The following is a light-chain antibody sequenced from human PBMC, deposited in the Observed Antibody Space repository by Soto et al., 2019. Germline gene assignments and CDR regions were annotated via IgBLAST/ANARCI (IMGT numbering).Light chain of an antibody. CDR2: AAS. J-gene: IGKJ4*01. Sequence: DIQLTQSPSFLSASVGDRVTITCRASQGISSYLAWYQQKPGKAPKLLIYAASTLQSGVPSRFSGSGSGTEFTLTISSLQPEDFATYYCQQLNSYPLTFGGATKVDI. V-gene: IGKV1-9*01. CDR3: QQLNSYPLT. CDR1: QGISSY.